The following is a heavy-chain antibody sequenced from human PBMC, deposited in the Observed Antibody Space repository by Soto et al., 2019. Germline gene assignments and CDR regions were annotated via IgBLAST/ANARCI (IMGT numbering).Heavy chain of an antibody. CDR3: AKVSGGGRGYYYYGMDV. CDR1: GFTFSSYA. Sequence: EGSVRLSCAASGFTFSSYAMSWVRHAPGKGLEWVSAISGSGGSTYYADSVKGRFTISRDNSENTLYLQMNSLRAEDTAVYYCAKVSGGGRGYYYYGMDVWGQGTTVTVSS. D-gene: IGHD2-15*01. CDR2: ISGSGGST. J-gene: IGHJ6*02. V-gene: IGHV3-23*01.